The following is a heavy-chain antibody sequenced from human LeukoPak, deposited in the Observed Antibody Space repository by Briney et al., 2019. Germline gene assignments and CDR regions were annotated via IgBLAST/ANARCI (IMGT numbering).Heavy chain of an antibody. CDR2: IYPPDSDT. Sequence: GESLKISCKASGYLFRKNWIGWMRQMPGKGLEWMGIIYPPDSDTRYGREFQGQVTISVDESINTAYLQWSSLKASDTAMYYCARSSTYSPYYFDSWGQGTLVTVSS. CDR1: GYLFRKNW. V-gene: IGHV5-51*01. D-gene: IGHD2-2*01. J-gene: IGHJ4*01. CDR3: ARSSTYSPYYFDS.